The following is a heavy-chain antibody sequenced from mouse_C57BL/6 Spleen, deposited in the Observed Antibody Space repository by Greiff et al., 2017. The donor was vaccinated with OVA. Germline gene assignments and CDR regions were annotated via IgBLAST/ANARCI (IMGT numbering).Heavy chain of an antibody. D-gene: IGHD4-1*01. Sequence: VQLQKPGAELVKPGASVKLSCKASGYTFTSYWMQWVKQRPGQGLEWIGEIDPSDSYTNYNQKFKGKATLTVDTSSSTAYMQLSSLTSEDSAVYYCAITGTTDYWGQGTTLTVSS. CDR3: AITGTTDY. CDR2: IDPSDSYT. CDR1: GYTFTSYW. V-gene: IGHV1-50*01. J-gene: IGHJ2*01.